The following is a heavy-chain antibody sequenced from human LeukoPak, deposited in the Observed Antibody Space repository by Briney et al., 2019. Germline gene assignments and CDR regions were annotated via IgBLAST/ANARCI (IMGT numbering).Heavy chain of an antibody. Sequence: GGSLRLSCAASGFTFSTYGMHWVRQAPGKGLEWVSYISSVSGYTKYADSVRGRFTISRDNAKNSLYLQMNSLRAEDTAVYYCARVAADATVFDYWGQGTLVTVSS. D-gene: IGHD6-13*01. CDR3: ARVAADATVFDY. CDR1: GFTFSTYG. V-gene: IGHV3-11*05. CDR2: ISSVSGYT. J-gene: IGHJ4*02.